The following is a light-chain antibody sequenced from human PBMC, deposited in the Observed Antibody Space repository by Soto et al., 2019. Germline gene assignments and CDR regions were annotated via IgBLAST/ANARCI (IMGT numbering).Light chain of an antibody. J-gene: IGKJ1*01. CDR2: SVS. Sequence: DIQMTQSPSSLSASVGDEVTIACRTSRNIYSYLTWYQQKPGKAPKLLMYSVSTLQTGVPSSFSGSGSGTDCTLSISSLQPEDFATYYCQQSYSSPWTFGQGTKVDI. CDR3: QQSYSSPWT. V-gene: IGKV1-39*01. CDR1: RNIYSY.